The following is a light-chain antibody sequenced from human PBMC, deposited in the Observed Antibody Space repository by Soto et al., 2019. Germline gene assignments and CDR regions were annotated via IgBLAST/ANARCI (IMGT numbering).Light chain of an antibody. CDR3: QQLDSYPIT. CDR2: TAS. J-gene: IGKJ5*01. V-gene: IGKV1-9*01. Sequence: DIQLTQSPSFLSASVGDRVTITCRASQGISSYLAWYQEKPGKAPNLLIYTASTLQSGVTSRFSGSGSGTEFTLTISSLQPEDFATYYCQQLDSYPITFGQGTRLEI. CDR1: QGISSY.